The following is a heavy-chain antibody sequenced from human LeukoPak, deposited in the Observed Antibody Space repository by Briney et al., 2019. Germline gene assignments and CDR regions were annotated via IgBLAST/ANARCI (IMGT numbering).Heavy chain of an antibody. CDR2: ISYDGSNK. D-gene: IGHD4-17*01. Sequence: PGGSLRLSCAASGFTFSSYAMHWVRQAPGKGLEWVAVISYDGSNKYYADSVKGRFTISRDNSKNTLYLQMNSLRAEDTAVYYCARDQDYGDYSPGVSWGQGTLVTVSS. CDR1: GFTFSSYA. J-gene: IGHJ5*02. CDR3: ARDQDYGDYSPGVS. V-gene: IGHV3-30-3*01.